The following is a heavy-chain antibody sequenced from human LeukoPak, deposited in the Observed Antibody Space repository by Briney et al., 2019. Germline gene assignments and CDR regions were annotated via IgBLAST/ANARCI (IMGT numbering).Heavy chain of an antibody. CDR2: IYYSGST. D-gene: IGHD7-27*01. CDR3: ASSGEEDSNFDY. J-gene: IGHJ4*02. Sequence: SETLSLTCTVSGGSISSYYWSWIRQPPGKGLEWIGYIYYSGSTNYNPSLKSRVTISVDTSKDQFSLRLSSVTAADTAVYYCASSGEEDSNFDYWGQGTLVTVSS. V-gene: IGHV4-59*01. CDR1: GGSISSYY.